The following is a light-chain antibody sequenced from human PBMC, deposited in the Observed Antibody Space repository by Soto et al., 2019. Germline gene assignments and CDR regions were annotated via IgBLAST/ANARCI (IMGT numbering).Light chain of an antibody. J-gene: IGKJ1*01. Sequence: MTQSPATLCVSPGERATLSCRASQGISNWLAWYQQKPGTAPKLLIYHASTLESGVPARFSGSGSGTEFTLTISSLQPDDFATYYCQQYNSYSFGQGTKVDIK. CDR2: HAS. V-gene: IGKV1-5*01. CDR3: QQYNSYS. CDR1: QGISNW.